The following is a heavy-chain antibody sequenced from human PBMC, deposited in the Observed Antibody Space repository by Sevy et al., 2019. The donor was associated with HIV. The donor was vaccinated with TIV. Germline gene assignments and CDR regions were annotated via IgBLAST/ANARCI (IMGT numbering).Heavy chain of an antibody. CDR3: ARGSPDYYDSSGYYTHFDY. D-gene: IGHD3-22*01. Sequence: SETLSLTCAVSGYSISSGYYWGWIRQPPGKGLEWIGSIYHSGSTYYNPSLKSRVTISVDTSKNQFSLKLSSVTAADTAVYYCARGSPDYYDSSGYYTHFDYWGQGTLVTVSS. CDR1: GYSISSGYY. CDR2: IYHSGST. J-gene: IGHJ4*02. V-gene: IGHV4-38-2*01.